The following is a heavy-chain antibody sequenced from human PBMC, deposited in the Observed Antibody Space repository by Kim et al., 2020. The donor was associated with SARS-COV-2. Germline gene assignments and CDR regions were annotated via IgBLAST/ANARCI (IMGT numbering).Heavy chain of an antibody. V-gene: IGHV3-23*01. J-gene: IGHJ6*02. CDR2: ISGSGGST. CDR3: ANVYGDYVPYYYYYGMDV. D-gene: IGHD4-17*01. CDR1: GFTFSSYA. Sequence: GGSLRLSCAASGFTFSSYAMSWVRQAPGKGLEWVSAISGSGGSTYYADSVKGRFTISRDNSKNTLYLQMNSLRAEDTAVYYCANVYGDYVPYYYYYGMDVWGQGTTVTVSS.